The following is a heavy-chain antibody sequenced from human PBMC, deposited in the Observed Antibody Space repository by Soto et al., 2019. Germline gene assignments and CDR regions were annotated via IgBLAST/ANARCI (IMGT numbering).Heavy chain of an antibody. Sequence: EVQLLESGGGLVQPGGSLRLSCAASGFTFSSYAMSWVRQAPGKGLEWVSAISGSGGSTYYADSVKGRFTISRDNSKNTLYLQMNSLRAEDTAVYYCAKDQQLFDYYDSSGYYYYWGQGTLVTVSS. D-gene: IGHD3-22*01. CDR2: ISGSGGST. J-gene: IGHJ4*02. V-gene: IGHV3-23*01. CDR1: GFTFSSYA. CDR3: AKDQQLFDYYDSSGYYYY.